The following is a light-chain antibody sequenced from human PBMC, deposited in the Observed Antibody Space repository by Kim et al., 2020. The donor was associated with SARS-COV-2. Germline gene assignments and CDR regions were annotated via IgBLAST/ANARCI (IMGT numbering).Light chain of an antibody. CDR3: SSYAGSNNLV. CDR2: ELN. V-gene: IGLV2-8*01. CDR1: SSDVGGYNY. J-gene: IGLJ2*01. Sequence: QSALTQPPSASGSPGQSVTISCTGTSSDVGGYNYVSWYQQHPGNAPKLMIYELNKRPSGVPDRFSGSRSGNTASLTVSGLQAEDEADYYCSSYAGSNNLVFGGGTQLTVL.